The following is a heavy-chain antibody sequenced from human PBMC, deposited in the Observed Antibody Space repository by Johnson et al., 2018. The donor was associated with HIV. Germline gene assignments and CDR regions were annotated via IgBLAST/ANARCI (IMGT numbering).Heavy chain of an antibody. CDR3: AKVPSPYSSSPDAFDI. CDR1: AFTFSSYG. V-gene: IGHV3-33*06. D-gene: IGHD6-13*01. CDR2: IWYAGSNK. Sequence: QLQLVESGGDVLQPGRSLRLSSPASAFTFSSYGMHWVRQAPGKWLEWVAVIWYAGSNKYYAYSVKCRFTISRDNSKNTLYLQMNSLRAEDTAVYYCAKVPSPYSSSPDAFDIWGQGTMVTVSS. J-gene: IGHJ3*02.